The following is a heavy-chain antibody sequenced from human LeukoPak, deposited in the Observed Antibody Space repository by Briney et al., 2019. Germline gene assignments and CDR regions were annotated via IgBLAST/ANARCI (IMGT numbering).Heavy chain of an antibody. D-gene: IGHD3-22*01. V-gene: IGHV3-74*01. CDR3: ASQTYYYDSSGYSLFDY. CDR1: GFTFSSYW. Sequence: GGSLRLSCAASGFTFSSYWMHWARQAPGKGLVWVSRINGDGSTTTYADSVKGRFTISRDNAKNTLYLQMNSLRAEDTAVYYCASQTYYYDSSGYSLFDYWGQGTLVTVSS. CDR2: INGDGSTT. J-gene: IGHJ4*02.